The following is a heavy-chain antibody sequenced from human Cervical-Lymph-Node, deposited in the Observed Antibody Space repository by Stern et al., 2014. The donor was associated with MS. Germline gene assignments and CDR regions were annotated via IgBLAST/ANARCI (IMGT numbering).Heavy chain of an antibody. J-gene: IGHJ6*02. D-gene: IGHD6-13*01. Sequence: EVQLLESGGGLVQPGGSLRLSCEGSGFTFSGYWMSWVRQAPGKGLEGVANIKQDGSETYYVDSVKGRFTVSRDNAKNSLHLQMNSLRAEDTAVYYCATYPGSSWYVYYDMDVWGQGTTVTVSS. CDR3: ATYPGSSWYVYYDMDV. CDR2: IKQDGSET. V-gene: IGHV3-7*01. CDR1: GFTFSGYW.